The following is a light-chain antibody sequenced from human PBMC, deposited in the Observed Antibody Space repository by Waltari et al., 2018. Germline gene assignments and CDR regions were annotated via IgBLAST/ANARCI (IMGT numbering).Light chain of an antibody. CDR2: QDN. Sequence: SYELTQPPSVSVSPGQTATISCSGDKLGDKYACWYQQKPGQSPVLVIYQDNRRPSGIPERFSGSNSGNTATLTISGTHAMDEADYYCQAWDSSAAGVFGTGTKVTVL. J-gene: IGLJ1*01. CDR1: KLGDKY. CDR3: QAWDSSAAGV. V-gene: IGLV3-1*01.